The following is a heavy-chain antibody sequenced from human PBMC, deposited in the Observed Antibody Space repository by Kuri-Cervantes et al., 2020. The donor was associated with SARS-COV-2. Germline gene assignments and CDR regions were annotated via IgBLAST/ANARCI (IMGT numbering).Heavy chain of an antibody. CDR3: TMGWYTSAFSRQNWFDP. Sequence: GESLKISCAASGFTFSNSWMSWVRQAPGKGLEWVANIKYDGSEKYYVDSVKGRFIISRDNAKNSVYLQMNSLRDADTAVYYCTMGWYTSAFSRQNWFDPLGQGTLVTVSS. CDR1: GFTFSNSW. D-gene: IGHD2-15*01. V-gene: IGHV3-7*03. CDR2: IKYDGSEK. J-gene: IGHJ5*02.